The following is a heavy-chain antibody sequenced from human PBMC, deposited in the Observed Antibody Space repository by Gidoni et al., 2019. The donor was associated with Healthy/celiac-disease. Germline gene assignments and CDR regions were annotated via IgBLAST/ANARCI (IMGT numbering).Heavy chain of an antibody. D-gene: IGHD3-22*01. V-gene: IGHV4-39*01. Sequence: QLQLQESGPGLVKPSETLSLTCTVSGGSISSSSYYWGWIRQPPGKGLEWIGSIYYSGSTYYNPSLKSRVTISVDTSKNQFSLKLSSVTAADTAVYYCARHVRKEYYDSSGYGDDYWGQGTLVTVSS. CDR3: ARHVRKEYYDSSGYGDDY. CDR1: GGSISSSSYY. J-gene: IGHJ4*02. CDR2: IYYSGST.